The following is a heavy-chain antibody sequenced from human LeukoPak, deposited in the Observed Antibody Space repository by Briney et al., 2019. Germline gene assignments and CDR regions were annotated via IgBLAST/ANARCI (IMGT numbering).Heavy chain of an antibody. Sequence: SETLSLTCTVSGGSISSYYWSWIRQPPGKGLEWIGYIYYSGSANYNPSLKSRVTISVDTSKNQFSLKLSSVTAADTAVYYCAREAAAGTDKYYFDYWGQGTLVTVSS. CDR3: AREAAAGTDKYYFDY. J-gene: IGHJ4*02. V-gene: IGHV4-59*01. CDR2: IYYSGSA. D-gene: IGHD6-13*01. CDR1: GGSISSYY.